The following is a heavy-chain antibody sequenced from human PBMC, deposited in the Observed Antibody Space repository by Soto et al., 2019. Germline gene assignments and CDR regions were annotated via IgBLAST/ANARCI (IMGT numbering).Heavy chain of an antibody. J-gene: IGHJ5*02. Sequence: QVQLQEAGPGLVKPSQTLSLTCTVSGGSISSGGYYWSWIRQHPGKGLEWIGYIYHSRTTYYNPTLKSRVTTSVDQSKNQFSLKLTSVTAADTAVYYCARVRRNQLLGWFDPWGQGTLVTVSS. CDR2: IYHSRTT. CDR3: ARVRRNQLLGWFDP. V-gene: IGHV4-31*03. CDR1: GGSISSGGYY. D-gene: IGHD2-2*01.